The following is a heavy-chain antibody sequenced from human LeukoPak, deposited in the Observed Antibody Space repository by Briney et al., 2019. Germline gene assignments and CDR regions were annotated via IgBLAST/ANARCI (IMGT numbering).Heavy chain of an antibody. CDR2: INPNSGGT. D-gene: IGHD3-22*01. CDR3: ARDISGTYYDSSGYSDY. J-gene: IGHJ4*02. CDR1: GYTFTGYY. Sequence: GASVKVSCKASGYTFTGYYMHWVRQAPGQGLEWRGWINPNSGGTNYAQKFQGRVTMTRDTSISTAYMELSRLRSDDTAVYYCARDISGTYYDSSGYSDYWGQGTLVTVSS. V-gene: IGHV1-2*02.